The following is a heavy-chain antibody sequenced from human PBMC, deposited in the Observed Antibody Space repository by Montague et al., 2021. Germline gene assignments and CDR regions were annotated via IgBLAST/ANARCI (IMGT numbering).Heavy chain of an antibody. CDR3: ARVTDSSGYYWVAFDI. Sequence: TLSLTCTVSGGSISSGGYYWSWIRQHPGKGLEWIGYIYYRGSTYYNPSLKSRVSISVDTSKNQFSLKLSSVTAADTAVYYCARVTDSSGYYWVAFDIWGQGTMVTVSS. D-gene: IGHD3-22*01. CDR1: GGSISSGGYY. CDR2: IYYRGST. J-gene: IGHJ3*02. V-gene: IGHV4-31*03.